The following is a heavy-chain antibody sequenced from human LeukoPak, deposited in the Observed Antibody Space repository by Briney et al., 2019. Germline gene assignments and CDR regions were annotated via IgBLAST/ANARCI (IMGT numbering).Heavy chain of an antibody. CDR1: GFTFDDYA. J-gene: IGHJ4*02. CDR3: AKDRGYSSGWPDY. V-gene: IGHV3-9*01. Sequence: GRSLRLSCAASGFTFDDYAMHWVRQAPGKGLEWVSGISRNSGSIGYADSVKGRFTISRDNAKNSLYLQMNSLRAEDTALYYCAKDRGYSSGWPDYWGQGTLVTVSS. D-gene: IGHD6-19*01. CDR2: ISRNSGSI.